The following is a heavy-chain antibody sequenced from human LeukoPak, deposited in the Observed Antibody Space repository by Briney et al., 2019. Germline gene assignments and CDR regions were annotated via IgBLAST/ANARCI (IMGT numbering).Heavy chain of an antibody. J-gene: IGHJ3*02. CDR3: GRLRSIGASGHDASDM. V-gene: IGHV1-18*01. Sequence: ASVKVSCKASGGTFSSYTISWVRQAPGEGLEWVGWISTYNGLTNSAQNFQGRLTLTTDTSTSTAYMELRSLRSDDTALYFCGRLRSIGASGHDASDMWGQGTMVTVSS. D-gene: IGHD6-25*01. CDR2: ISTYNGLT. CDR1: GGTFSSYT.